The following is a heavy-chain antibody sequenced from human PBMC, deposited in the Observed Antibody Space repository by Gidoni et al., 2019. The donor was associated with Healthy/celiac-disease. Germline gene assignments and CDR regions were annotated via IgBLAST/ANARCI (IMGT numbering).Heavy chain of an antibody. V-gene: IGHV3-23*01. D-gene: IGHD6-13*01. CDR1: GFTFSSYA. Sequence: EVQLLESGGGVVQPGGSLRLSCAASGFTFSSYAMSWVRQAPGQGLEWVSAISSSGGSTYYADSVKGRFTISRDNSKNTLYLQMNSLRAEDTAVYYCAQNSSSWYYFDYWGQGTLVTVSS. CDR3: AQNSSSWYYFDY. J-gene: IGHJ4*02. CDR2: ISSSGGST.